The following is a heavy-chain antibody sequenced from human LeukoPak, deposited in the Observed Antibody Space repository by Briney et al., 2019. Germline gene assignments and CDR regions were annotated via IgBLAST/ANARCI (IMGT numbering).Heavy chain of an antibody. CDR1: GDSISDDSVNKNNW. D-gene: IGHD6-19*01. J-gene: IGHJ6*01. CDR2: VSLDGIT. V-gene: IGHV4-4*02. CDR3: ARDSSAPRSYFALDV. Sequence: SGTLSLTCVFSGDSISDDSVNKNNWLNWVRQAPGKGLEWIGDVSLDGITNYNPSFLGRVTISLDKSAKQVSLRLTSVTAADTAIYYCARDSSAPRSYFALDVWGQGTTVTVSS.